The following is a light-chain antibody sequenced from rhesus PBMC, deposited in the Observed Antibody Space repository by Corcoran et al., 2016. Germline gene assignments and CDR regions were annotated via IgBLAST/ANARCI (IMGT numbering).Light chain of an antibody. V-gene: IGKV1-22*01. CDR1: QSISSW. J-gene: IGKJ3*01. CDR3: QQYSSSPFT. CDR2: KAS. Sequence: DIQMTQSPSSLSASVGDTVTITCRASQSISSWLAWYQQKPGKAPTLLIYKASTLQSGVPSRFSGIGSGTDFTLTISSLQSEDFATYYCQQYSSSPFTFGPGTKLDIK.